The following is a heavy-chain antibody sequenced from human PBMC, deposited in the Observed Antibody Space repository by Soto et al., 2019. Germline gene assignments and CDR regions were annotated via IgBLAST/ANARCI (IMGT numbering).Heavy chain of an antibody. CDR2: IYYSGST. D-gene: IGHD2-15*01. Sequence: PSETLSLTCTVSGGSISTSSYYWGWIRQPPGKGLEWIGSIYYSGSTYYNQSLKSRVTISVDTSKNQFSLKLSSVTAADTAVYYCARGGERVALPSGYWGQGTLVTVSS. V-gene: IGHV4-39*07. J-gene: IGHJ4*02. CDR3: ARGGERVALPSGY. CDR1: GGSISTSSYY.